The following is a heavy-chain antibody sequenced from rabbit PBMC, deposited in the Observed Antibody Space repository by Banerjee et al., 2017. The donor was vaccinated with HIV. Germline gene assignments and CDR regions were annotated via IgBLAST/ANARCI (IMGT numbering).Heavy chain of an antibody. V-gene: IGHV1S40*01. CDR2: INTGGDTT. Sequence: QSLEESGGDLVKPGASLILTCTASGFSFSNSVYMSWVRQAPGKGLEWIGCINTGGDTTYYASWVNGRFTISSHNAQNTLYLQLSSLTAADTATYFCVRDQAGDADYGPYYFNLWGPGTLVTVS. CDR3: VRDQAGDADYGPYYFNL. J-gene: IGHJ4*01. CDR1: GFSFSNSVY. D-gene: IGHD2-1*01.